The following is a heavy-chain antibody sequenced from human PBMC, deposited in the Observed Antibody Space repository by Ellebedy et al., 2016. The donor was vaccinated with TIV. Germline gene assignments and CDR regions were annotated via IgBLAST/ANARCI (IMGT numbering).Heavy chain of an antibody. V-gene: IGHV3-7*01. Sequence: GGSLRLXXAASGFTFSAYWMHWVRQAPGKGLEWVANIKQDGSEIYYVDSVKGRFTISRDNAKNSLFLQMNSLRAEDTAVYYCARDKLQNAVAGSNFDYWGQGALVTVSS. J-gene: IGHJ4*02. D-gene: IGHD6-19*01. CDR2: IKQDGSEI. CDR3: ARDKLQNAVAGSNFDY. CDR1: GFTFSAYW.